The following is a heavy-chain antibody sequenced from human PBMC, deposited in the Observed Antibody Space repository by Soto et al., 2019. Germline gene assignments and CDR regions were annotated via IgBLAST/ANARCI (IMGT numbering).Heavy chain of an antibody. Sequence: SVKVFCKASGGTFSSYAISWVRQAPGQGLEWMGGIIPIFGTADYAQKFQGRVTITADESTSTAYMELSSLRSEDTAVYYCASVETQRYYYGMDVWGQGTTVTVSS. V-gene: IGHV1-69*13. CDR3: ASVETQRYYYGMDV. CDR1: GGTFSSYA. J-gene: IGHJ6*02. D-gene: IGHD2-15*01. CDR2: IIPIFGTA.